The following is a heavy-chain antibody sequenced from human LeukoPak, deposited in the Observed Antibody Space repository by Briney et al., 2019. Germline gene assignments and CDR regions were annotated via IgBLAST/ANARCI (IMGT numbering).Heavy chain of an antibody. CDR1: GGTFRSYA. CDR3: ARERDLGYCSSTSCYVLDY. J-gene: IGHJ4*02. D-gene: IGHD2-2*01. Sequence: SVKVSCKASGGTFRSYAISWVRQAPGQGLEWMGRIIPILGIANYAQKFQGRVTITADKSTSTAYMELSSLRSEDTAVYYCARERDLGYCSSTSCYVLDYWGQGTLVTVSS. V-gene: IGHV1-69*04. CDR2: IIPILGIA.